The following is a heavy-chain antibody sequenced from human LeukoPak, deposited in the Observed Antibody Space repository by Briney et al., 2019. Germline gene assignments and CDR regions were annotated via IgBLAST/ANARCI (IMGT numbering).Heavy chain of an antibody. J-gene: IGHJ6*02. CDR3: ASGKDYYYYYGMDV. CDR1: GYTFTSYA. CDR2: IIPILGIA. D-gene: IGHD1-1*01. Sequence: LAASVKVSCKASGYTFTSYAISWVRLAPGQGLEWMGRIIPILGIANYAQKFQGRVTITADKSTSTAYMELSSLRSEDTAVYYCASGKDYYYYYGMDVWGQGTTVTVSS. V-gene: IGHV1-69*04.